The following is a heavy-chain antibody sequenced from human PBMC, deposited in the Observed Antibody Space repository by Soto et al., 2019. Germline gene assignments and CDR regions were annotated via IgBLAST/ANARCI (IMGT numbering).Heavy chain of an antibody. J-gene: IGHJ5*02. CDR1: GGTFSSYA. Sequence: GASVKVSCKASGGTFSSYASSWVRQDTGQGLEWMGGIIPIFGTANYAQKFQGRVTITADESTSTAYMELSSLRSEDTAVYYCARGFGELFYTHPNWFDPWGQGTLVTVSS. CDR2: IIPIFGTA. V-gene: IGHV1-69*13. D-gene: IGHD3-10*01. CDR3: ARGFGELFYTHPNWFDP.